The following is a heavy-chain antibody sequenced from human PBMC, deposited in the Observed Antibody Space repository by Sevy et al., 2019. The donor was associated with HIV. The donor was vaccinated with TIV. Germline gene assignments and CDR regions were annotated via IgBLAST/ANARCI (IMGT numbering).Heavy chain of an antibody. Sequence: SETLSLTLTVSGGSISSGGYSWSWIRQHPVKGLEWIGYISYSGSTHYNPSLKSRVTLSIDMSKSQFSLRLSSVTAADTAVYYCARDRTAMGLDFYYYGMDVWGQGTTVTVSS. D-gene: IGHD5-18*01. J-gene: IGHJ6*02. CDR1: GGSISSGGYS. V-gene: IGHV4-31*03. CDR3: ARDRTAMGLDFYYYGMDV. CDR2: ISYSGST.